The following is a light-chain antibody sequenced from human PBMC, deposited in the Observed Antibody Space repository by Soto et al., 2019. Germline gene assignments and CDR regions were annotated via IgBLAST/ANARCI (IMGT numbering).Light chain of an antibody. V-gene: IGKV3-20*01. Sequence: EIVLTRSPGTLSLSPGERATLSCRASQSVSRSYLAWNQQKPGQAPRPLIYGTSSRATPIQDRLRGSGTGTDFTFTISRLEPEDFAVYYCQQYGSSSWTFGQGTKVDIK. CDR1: QSVSRSY. CDR2: GTS. J-gene: IGKJ1*01. CDR3: QQYGSSSWT.